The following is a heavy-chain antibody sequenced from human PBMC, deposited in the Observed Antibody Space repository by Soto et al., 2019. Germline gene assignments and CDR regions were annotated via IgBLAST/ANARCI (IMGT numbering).Heavy chain of an antibody. J-gene: IGHJ3*02. CDR2: INWNDDE. CDR1: GFSLNTRALG. D-gene: IGHD2-15*01. CDR3: AHRHDLGGFDI. Sequence: QITLKESGPTLVKPTQTLTLTCTFSGFSLNTRALGVGWIRQAPGKALEWLALINWNDDERYSPSLKDRLTITTDTSKNHVVLTMTNIGPVDTATYYCAHRHDLGGFDIWGQGTAVTVSS. V-gene: IGHV2-5*01.